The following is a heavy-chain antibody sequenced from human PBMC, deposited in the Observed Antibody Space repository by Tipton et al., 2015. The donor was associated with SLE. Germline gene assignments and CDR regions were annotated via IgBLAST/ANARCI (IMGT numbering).Heavy chain of an antibody. V-gene: IGHV4-34*01. J-gene: IGHJ4*02. CDR3: ARCTIYGGVRAAFDS. CDR1: GGSFSDYF. Sequence: TLSLTCAVYGGSFSDYFWTWIRQSPGKGLEWIGDVTQSGSTDYHPSLKRRITMSVDTSKNQFSLKLTSVTAADTALYYCARCTIYGGVRAAFDSRGEGTLVSVS. CDR2: VTQSGST. D-gene: IGHD1-1*01.